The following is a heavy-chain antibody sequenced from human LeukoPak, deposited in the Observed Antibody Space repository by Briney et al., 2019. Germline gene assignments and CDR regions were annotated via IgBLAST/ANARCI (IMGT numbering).Heavy chain of an antibody. CDR1: GFTFSSNG. CDR2: ISVSGGIT. Sequence: GGSLRLSCAASGFTFSSNGMSGVRQAPGKGLEWVLGISVSGGITFYADSVKGRFTISRDNSKNTLYLQMNSLRGEDTAVYYCAKTGSTVTTLNWFDPWGQGTLVTVSS. V-gene: IGHV3-23*01. D-gene: IGHD4-17*01. J-gene: IGHJ5*02. CDR3: AKTGSTVTTLNWFDP.